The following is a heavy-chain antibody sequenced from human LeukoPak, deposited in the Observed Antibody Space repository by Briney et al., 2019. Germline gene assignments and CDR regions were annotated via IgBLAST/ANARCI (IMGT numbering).Heavy chain of an antibody. CDR3: AREEMITFGGVIVIRWFDP. V-gene: IGHV6-1*01. CDR2: TYYRSKWYN. CDR1: GDSVSSNSAA. Sequence: SQTLSLTRAISGDSVSSNSAAWNWIRQSPSRGLEWLGRTYYRSKWYNDYAVSVKSRITINPDTSKNQFSLQLNSVTPEDTAVYYCAREEMITFGGVIVIRWFDPWGQGALVTVSS. D-gene: IGHD3-16*02. J-gene: IGHJ5*02.